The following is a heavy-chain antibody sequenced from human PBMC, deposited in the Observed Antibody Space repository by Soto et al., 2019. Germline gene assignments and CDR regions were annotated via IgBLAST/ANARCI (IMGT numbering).Heavy chain of an antibody. D-gene: IGHD3-16*01. CDR2: ITGTSAFT. CDR1: GFIFSDFQ. V-gene: IGHV3-21*01. J-gene: IGHJ4*02. CDR3: ARHNLAFQGAFDL. Sequence: GSLRLSCAASGFIFSDFQINWVRQAPGRGLEWLSSITGTSAFTHYADSIEGRFTISRDNPNNLLFLQMDNLRPEDTAVYYCARHNLAFQGAFDLWGQGTLVTVYS.